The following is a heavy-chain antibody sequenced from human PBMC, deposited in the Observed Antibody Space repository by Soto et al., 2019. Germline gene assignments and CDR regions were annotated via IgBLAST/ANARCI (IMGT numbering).Heavy chain of an antibody. J-gene: IGHJ6*02. CDR1: GYSLAGYW. CDR2: IDPSDSQT. CDR3: ARHTSSSGYYYYGMDV. V-gene: IGHV5-10-1*01. D-gene: IGHD3-22*01. Sequence: EALQISCQLSGYSLAGYWITLLRHNPGKGLEWMGRIDPSDSQTYYSPSFQGHVTISADKSISTAYLQWSSLKASDTAMYYCARHTSSSGYYYYGMDVWGQRTTVTVSS.